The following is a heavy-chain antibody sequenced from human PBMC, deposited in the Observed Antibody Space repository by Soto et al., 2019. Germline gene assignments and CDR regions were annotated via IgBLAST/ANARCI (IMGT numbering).Heavy chain of an antibody. Sequence: VGSLRLFGAASGFTFSDYYMSWIRQAPGKGLEWVSYISSSGSTIYYADSVKGRFTISRDNAKNSLYLQMNSLRAEDTAVYYCASLGLLTGYYDSSGYPWGQGTLVTVSS. J-gene: IGHJ4*02. V-gene: IGHV3-11*01. CDR2: ISSSGSTI. D-gene: IGHD3-22*01. CDR3: ASLGLLTGYYDSSGYP. CDR1: GFTFSDYY.